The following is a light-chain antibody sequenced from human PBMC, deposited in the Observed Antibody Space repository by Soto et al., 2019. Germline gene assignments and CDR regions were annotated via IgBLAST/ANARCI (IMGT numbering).Light chain of an antibody. V-gene: IGLV2-14*01. CDR2: GVN. CDR3: FSFTSTSTHV. Sequence: QSALTQPASVSGSPGQSITISCTGTSSDVGGYNYVSWFQQHPGKAPKLMISGVNNRPSGVSNRFSGSKSGNTAYLTISGLQVEDEAAYFCFSFTSTSTHVFGTGTKVTVL. CDR1: SSDVGGYNY. J-gene: IGLJ1*01.